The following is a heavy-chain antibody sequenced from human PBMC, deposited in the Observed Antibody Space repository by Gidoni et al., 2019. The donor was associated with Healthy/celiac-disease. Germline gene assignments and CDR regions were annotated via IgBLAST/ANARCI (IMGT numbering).Heavy chain of an antibody. Sequence: QVQLVQSGAEVKKPGSSVKVSCKASGGTFSSYAISWVRQAPGQGLEWMGGIIPIFGTANYAQKFQGRVTITADESTSTAYMELSSLRSEDTAVYYCARGRRKDIVVVVAATEFDYWGQGTLVTVSS. V-gene: IGHV1-69*01. CDR2: IIPIFGTA. CDR3: ARGRRKDIVVVVAATEFDY. CDR1: GGTFSSYA. J-gene: IGHJ4*02. D-gene: IGHD2-15*01.